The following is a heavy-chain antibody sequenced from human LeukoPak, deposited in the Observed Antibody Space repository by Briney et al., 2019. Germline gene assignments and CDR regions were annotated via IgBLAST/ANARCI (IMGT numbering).Heavy chain of an antibody. V-gene: IGHV5-51*01. CDR3: ARSSSIVTTRYFDY. D-gene: IGHD4-11*01. J-gene: IGHJ4*02. CDR1: AYSFTTYW. Sequence: GESLKISCKGSAYSFTTYWMGWVRQTPGKGLEWMGIIYPGDSDTRYNPSFQGQVTISADKSISTAYLQWSSLKASDTAMYYCARSSSIVTTRYFDYWGQGTLVTVSS. CDR2: IYPGDSDT.